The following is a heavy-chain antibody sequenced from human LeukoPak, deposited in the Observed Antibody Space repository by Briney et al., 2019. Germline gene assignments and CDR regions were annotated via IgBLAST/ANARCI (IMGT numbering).Heavy chain of an antibody. CDR2: INPNSGGT. J-gene: IGHJ4*02. V-gene: IGHV1-2*02. D-gene: IGHD3-22*01. Sequence: ATVTVSCKASGYTFTGYYMHWVRQAPGQGLEWMGWINPNSGGTNYAQTFQGRVTMTRDTSISTAYMELSRLRSDDTAVYYCARGDSSGYYDYWGQGTLVTVSS. CDR3: ARGDSSGYYDY. CDR1: GYTFTGYY.